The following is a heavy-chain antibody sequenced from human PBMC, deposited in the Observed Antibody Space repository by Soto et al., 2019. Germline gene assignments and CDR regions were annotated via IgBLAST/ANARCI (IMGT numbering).Heavy chain of an antibody. CDR2: ISYDGSNK. CDR3: AESVVSEYFQH. V-gene: IGHV3-30*03. CDR1: GFTFSSYG. J-gene: IGHJ1*01. D-gene: IGHD3-22*01. Sequence: QVQLVESGGGVVQPGRSLRLSCAASGFTFSSYGMHWVRQAPGKGLEWVAVISYDGSNKYYADSVKGRFTISRDNSKNTLYLQMNSLRAEDTAVYYCAESVVSEYFQHWGQGTLVTVSS.